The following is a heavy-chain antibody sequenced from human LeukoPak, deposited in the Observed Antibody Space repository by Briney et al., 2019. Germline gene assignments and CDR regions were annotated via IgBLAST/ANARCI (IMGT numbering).Heavy chain of an antibody. D-gene: IGHD5-18*01. CDR1: GFTFSSYG. V-gene: IGHV3-33*08. CDR2: IWYDGSNK. CDR3: ARGPRYTAMFDY. J-gene: IGHJ4*02. Sequence: GGSLRLSCAASGFTFSSYGMHWVRQAPGKGLEWVAVIWYDGSNKYYAGSVKGRFTISRDNSKNTLYLQMNSLRAEDTAVYYCARGPRYTAMFDYWGQGTLVTVSS.